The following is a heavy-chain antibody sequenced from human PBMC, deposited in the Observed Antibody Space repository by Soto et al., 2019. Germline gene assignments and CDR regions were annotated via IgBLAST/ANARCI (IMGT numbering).Heavy chain of an antibody. V-gene: IGHV4-61*01. CDR3: ATGYCSSTSCYTEHYNWFDP. J-gene: IGHJ5*02. CDR1: GGSVSSGSYY. Sequence: SETLSLTCTVSGGSVSSGSYYWSWIRQPPGKGLEWIGYIYYSGSTNYNPSLKSRVTISVDTSKNQFSLKLSSVTAADTAVYYCATGYCSSTSCYTEHYNWFDPWGQGTLVTVSS. CDR2: IYYSGST. D-gene: IGHD2-2*02.